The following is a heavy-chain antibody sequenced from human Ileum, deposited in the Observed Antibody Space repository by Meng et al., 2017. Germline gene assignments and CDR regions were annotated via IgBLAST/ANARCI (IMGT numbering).Heavy chain of an antibody. CDR3: RLAYCIGDCGDY. CDR1: GGSFSNYD. J-gene: IGHJ4*02. V-gene: IGHV4-34*02. Sequence: QVQLQQWGAGLLKPSETLSLTCAFYGGSFSNYDWNWIRQFPGKGLEWIGQINHSGSSNYNPSLSSRVTISADMSKSQSSLKLSSVTAADTAVYYCRLAYCIGDCGDYWGQGTLVTVSS. D-gene: IGHD2-21*02. CDR2: INHSGSS.